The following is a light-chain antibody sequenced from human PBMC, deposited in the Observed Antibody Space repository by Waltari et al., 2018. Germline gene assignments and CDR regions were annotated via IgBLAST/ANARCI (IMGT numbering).Light chain of an antibody. CDR3: MQALQTPRT. CDR2: LGS. CDR1: QSLLHSNGYNY. V-gene: IGKV2-28*01. Sequence: DIVMTQSPLSLPVTPGGPASLPCRSSQSLLHSNGYNYLDWYLQKPGQAPQLLIYLGSNRASGVPDRFSGSGSGTDFTLKISRVEAEDVGVYYCMQALQTPRTFGQGTRLEIK. J-gene: IGKJ5*01.